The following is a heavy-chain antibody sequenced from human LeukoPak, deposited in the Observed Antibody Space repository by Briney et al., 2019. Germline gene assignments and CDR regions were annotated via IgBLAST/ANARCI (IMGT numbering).Heavy chain of an antibody. Sequence: SETLSLTCIVSGGSISNTNFYWAWLRQPPGKGLEGIGNIYYAGVTSYNPSLKSRVTISVDTSKSQFSLRLTSVTAADTAVYYCARQVPGPYNYYGMDVWGQGTTVTVSS. J-gene: IGHJ6*02. CDR2: IYYAGVT. CDR1: GGSISNTNFY. CDR3: ARQVPGPYNYYGMDV. V-gene: IGHV4-39*01.